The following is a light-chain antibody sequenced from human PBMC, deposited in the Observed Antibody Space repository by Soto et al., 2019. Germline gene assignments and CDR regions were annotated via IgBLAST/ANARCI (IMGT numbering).Light chain of an antibody. V-gene: IGKV3-11*01. CDR1: QSVNVY. Sequence: EIVLTQSPATLSLSPGERATLSCRASQSVNVYLAWYQQKSGQVPRLLIYDASNRAPTIPARFSGSGSGTDFTLTISSLEPEDFAVYYCQQRGNWPVTFGGGTKVEIK. J-gene: IGKJ4*01. CDR3: QQRGNWPVT. CDR2: DAS.